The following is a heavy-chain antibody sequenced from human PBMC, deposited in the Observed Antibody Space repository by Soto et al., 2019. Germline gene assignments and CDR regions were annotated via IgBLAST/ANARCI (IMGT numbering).Heavy chain of an antibody. J-gene: IGHJ4*02. CDR3: ARDPPPAHYDILTGLDY. CDR1: GYTFTSYY. D-gene: IGHD3-9*01. CDR2: INPSGGST. Sequence: ASVKVSCTASGYTFTSYYMHWVRQAPGQGLEWMGIINPSGGSTSYAQKFQGRVTMTRDTSTSTVYMELSSLRSEDTAVYYCARDPPPAHYDILTGLDYWGQGTLVTVSS. V-gene: IGHV1-46*03.